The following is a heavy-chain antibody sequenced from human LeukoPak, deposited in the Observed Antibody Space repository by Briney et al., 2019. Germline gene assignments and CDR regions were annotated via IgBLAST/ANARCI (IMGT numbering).Heavy chain of an antibody. CDR1: GFAVSTNY. CDR2: IYSDGST. CDR3: ARDQRSESYYPWGWFDP. Sequence: PGGSLRLSCAASGFAVSTNYLSWVRQAPGKGLEWVSVIYSDGSTYYTDSVKGRFTISRDNSKNTLYLRINSLRPEDTAVYYCARDQRSESYYPWGWFDPWGQGTLVTVSS. V-gene: IGHV3-66*02. J-gene: IGHJ5*02. D-gene: IGHD1-26*01.